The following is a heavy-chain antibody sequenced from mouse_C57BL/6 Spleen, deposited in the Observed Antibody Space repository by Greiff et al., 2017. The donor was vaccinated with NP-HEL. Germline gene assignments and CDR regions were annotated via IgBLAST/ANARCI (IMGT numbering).Heavy chain of an antibody. V-gene: IGHV1-26*01. Sequence: EVQLQQSGPELVKPGASVKISCKASGYTFTDYYMNWVKQSHGKSLEWIGDINPNNGGTSYNQKFKGKATLTVDKSSSTAYMELRSLTSEDSAVYYCARRYERHWYFDVWGTGTTVTVSS. CDR2: INPNNGGT. CDR3: ARRYERHWYFDV. D-gene: IGHD2-3*01. J-gene: IGHJ1*03. CDR1: GYTFTDYY.